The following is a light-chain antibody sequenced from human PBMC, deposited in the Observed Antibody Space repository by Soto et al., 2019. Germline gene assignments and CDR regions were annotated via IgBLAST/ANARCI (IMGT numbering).Light chain of an antibody. Sequence: EFVLTQSPGTLSLSPRERATLSCRASQSVSSSYLVWHQQKPGQAPRLLIYGACTRATGIPARFSGSGSGTEFTLIISSLQSEDSAVYYCQQYNSWLWTFGQGTKVDI. CDR2: GAC. CDR1: QSVSSSY. V-gene: IGKV3-15*01. J-gene: IGKJ1*01. CDR3: QQYNSWLWT.